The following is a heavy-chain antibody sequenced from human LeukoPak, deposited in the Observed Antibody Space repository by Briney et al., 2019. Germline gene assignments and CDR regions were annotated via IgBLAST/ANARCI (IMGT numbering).Heavy chain of an antibody. V-gene: IGHV1-2*02. J-gene: IGHJ5*02. CDR3: ARGDKKENLSGPSGYFDP. Sequence: GASVKVSCKASGYIFSGYHIHWVRQAPGQGLEWMGWTNPNTGGTNFAPKFHGRVSMTRDTSLSTAYMELSSLRSDDTAVYYCARGDKKENLSGPSGYFDPWGQGSLVTVSS. CDR1: GYIFSGYH. D-gene: IGHD3-10*01. CDR2: TNPNTGGT.